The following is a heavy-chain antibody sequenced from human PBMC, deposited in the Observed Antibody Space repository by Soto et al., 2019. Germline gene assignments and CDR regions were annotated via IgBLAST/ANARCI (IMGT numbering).Heavy chain of an antibody. CDR2: IYYSGST. J-gene: IGHJ6*02. Sequence: QVQLQESGPGLVTPSETLSLTCTVSGGSISSYYWSWIRQPPGKGLEWIGYIYYSGSTNYNPSLTSRVTLSLDTSTNKFSLQRSAVPAAETAVYYCAREGTTVDSYYYFGMDVWGQGTTVTVSS. D-gene: IGHD1-1*01. CDR3: AREGTTVDSYYYFGMDV. V-gene: IGHV4-59*01. CDR1: GGSISSYY.